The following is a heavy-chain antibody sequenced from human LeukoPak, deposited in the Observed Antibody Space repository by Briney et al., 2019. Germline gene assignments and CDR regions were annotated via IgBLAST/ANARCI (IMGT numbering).Heavy chain of an antibody. V-gene: IGHV4-59*01. J-gene: IGHJ5*02. Sequence: PSETLSPTCTVSGGSINNYYWSWIRQPPGKGLEWIGHIYYSGSTDYNPSLKSRVTLSVDTSKNQFSLKLSSVTAADTAVYYCARGGYYDGSGFSPRHNWFDPWGQGTLVTVSS. CDR1: GGSINNYY. CDR2: IYYSGST. CDR3: ARGGYYDGSGFSPRHNWFDP. D-gene: IGHD3-22*01.